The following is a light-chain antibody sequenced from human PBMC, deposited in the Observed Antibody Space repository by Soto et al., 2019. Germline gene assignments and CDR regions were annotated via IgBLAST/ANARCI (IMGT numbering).Light chain of an antibody. V-gene: IGLV2-8*01. CDR3: SSYAGRNK. CDR1: SSDVGGYNY. CDR2: EVS. Sequence: QSVLTQPPSASGSPGQSVTISCTGTSSDVGGYNYVSWYQQHPGKAPKLMIYEVSKRPSGVPDRFSGSKSGNTASLTVSGLKAEDEADYYCSSYAGRNKIGGGTKLTV. J-gene: IGLJ2*01.